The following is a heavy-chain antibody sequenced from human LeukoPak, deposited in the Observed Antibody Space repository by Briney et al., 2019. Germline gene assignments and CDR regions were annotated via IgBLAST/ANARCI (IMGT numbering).Heavy chain of an antibody. CDR2: IYYSGST. J-gene: IGHJ4*02. CDR1: GGSISSYY. D-gene: IGHD3-10*01. Sequence: SETLSLTCTVSGGSISSYYWSWIRQPPGKGLEWIGYIYYSGSTNYNPSLKSRVTISVDTSKNQFSLKLSSVTAADTAVYYCAGWFGELLSLFAYWGQGTLVTVSS. V-gene: IGHV4-59*01. CDR3: AGWFGELLSLFAY.